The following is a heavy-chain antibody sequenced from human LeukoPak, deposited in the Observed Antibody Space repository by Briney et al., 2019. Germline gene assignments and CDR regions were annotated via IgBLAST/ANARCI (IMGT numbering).Heavy chain of an antibody. Sequence: GGSLRLSCAASGFDLNTYEMNWVRQAPGKGLEWIADITISGHTKNYADSVKGRFTISRDNAGTSLFLQMNCLRVEDTGAYYCARGDPHADLWGQGTLVTVSS. J-gene: IGHJ5*02. CDR3: ARGDPHADL. CDR2: ITISGHTK. V-gene: IGHV3-48*03. CDR1: GFDLNTYE.